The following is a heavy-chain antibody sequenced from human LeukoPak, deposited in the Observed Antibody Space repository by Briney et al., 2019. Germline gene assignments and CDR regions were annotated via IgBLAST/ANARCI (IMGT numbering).Heavy chain of an antibody. Sequence: GGSLRLSCVASGFTFNNYAMSWVRQAPGKGLEWVSAISGSGGSTYYADSVKGRFTISRDNSKNTLYLQMNSLRAEDTAVYYCVKEHYYDSSGYSDYWGQGTLVTVSS. CDR3: VKEHYYDSSGYSDY. J-gene: IGHJ4*02. CDR1: GFTFNNYA. CDR2: ISGSGGST. V-gene: IGHV3-23*01. D-gene: IGHD3-22*01.